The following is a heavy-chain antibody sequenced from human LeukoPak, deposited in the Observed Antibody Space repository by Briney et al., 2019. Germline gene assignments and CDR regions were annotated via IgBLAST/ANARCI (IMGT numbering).Heavy chain of an antibody. V-gene: IGHV3-23*01. CDR1: AFTFSSYA. D-gene: IGHD6-19*01. J-gene: IGHJ3*01. CDR2: ISGSGGGT. Sequence: GGSLRLSCAASAFTFSSYAMNWVRRAPGKGLEWVSVISGSGGGTYYADSVKGRFTISRDDSKKTLYLQMNSLRAEDTAVYYCAKDEGGWPRAFDVWGQGTMVTVAS. CDR3: AKDEGGWPRAFDV.